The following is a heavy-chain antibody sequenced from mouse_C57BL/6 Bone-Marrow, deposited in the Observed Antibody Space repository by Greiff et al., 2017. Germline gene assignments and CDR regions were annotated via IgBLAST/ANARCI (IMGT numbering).Heavy chain of an antibody. Sequence: VPLQQSGAELVRPGTSVKMSCKASGYTFTNYWIGWAKQRPGHGLEWIGDINPGGGYTNYNEKFKGKATLTADKSSSTAYMQFRSLTSEDSAIYYCARFGAYGYDAAYWGQGTTLTVSS. D-gene: IGHD2-2*01. CDR2: INPGGGYT. CDR1: GYTFTNYW. CDR3: ARFGAYGYDAAY. V-gene: IGHV1-63*01. J-gene: IGHJ2*01.